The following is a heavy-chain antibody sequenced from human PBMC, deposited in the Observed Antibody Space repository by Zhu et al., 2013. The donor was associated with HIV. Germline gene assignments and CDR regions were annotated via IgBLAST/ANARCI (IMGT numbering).Heavy chain of an antibody. CDR1: GNIFTALY. CDR2: MNPYSGNS. J-gene: IGHJ3*02. CDR3: ARSLGYCHGTACQSDAFDI. D-gene: IGHD2-15*01. V-gene: IGHV1-8*02. Sequence: QVQMVQSGPEVKKPGASVKVSCEISGNIFTALYINWVRQATGQGLEWMGWMNPYSGNSGYAQNFQGRITMTRDTSITTAFLEVTSLTSDDTAFYYCARSLGYCHGTACQSDAFDIWGQGTLVSVSA.